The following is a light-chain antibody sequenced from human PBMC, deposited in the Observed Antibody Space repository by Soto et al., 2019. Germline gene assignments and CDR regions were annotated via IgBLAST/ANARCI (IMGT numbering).Light chain of an antibody. J-gene: IGLJ1*01. V-gene: IGLV1-51*01. Sequence: QSVLTQPPSVSAAPGQKVTIFCSGSSYNIGNNYVSWYQQLPGAAPKLLIYENNKRPSGIPDRFSGSKFGTSATLGITGLQAGDEADFYCGTWDSSLSAGVFGTGTKVTVL. CDR1: SYNIGNNY. CDR3: GTWDSSLSAGV. CDR2: ENN.